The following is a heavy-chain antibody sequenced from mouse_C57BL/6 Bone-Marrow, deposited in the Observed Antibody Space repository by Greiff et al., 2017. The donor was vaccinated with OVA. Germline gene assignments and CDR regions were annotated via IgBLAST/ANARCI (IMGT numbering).Heavy chain of an antibody. CDR2: ISYDGSN. J-gene: IGHJ1*03. CDR1: GYSITSGYY. CDR3: ARDPAGTGWYFDV. Sequence: ESGPGLVKPSQSLSLTCSVTGYSITSGYYWNWIRQFPGNKLEWMGYISYDGSNNSNPSLKNRISINRDTSKNQFFLKLNSVTTGDTATYYCARDPAGTGWYFDVWGTGTTVTVSS. D-gene: IGHD4-1*01. V-gene: IGHV3-6*01.